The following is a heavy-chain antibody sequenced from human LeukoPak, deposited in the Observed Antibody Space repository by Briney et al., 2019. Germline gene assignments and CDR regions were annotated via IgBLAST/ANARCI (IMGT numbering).Heavy chain of an antibody. J-gene: IGHJ4*02. D-gene: IGHD1-26*01. V-gene: IGHV5-51*01. CDR3: ARLSVVGATISYFDY. CDR1: SYTFTTYW. Sequence: GESLKISCKGSSYTFTTYWIGWVRQMPGKGLEWMGIIYPGDPDTRYSPSFQGQVTISADKSTSTAYLQWSSLKASDTAMYYCARLSVVGATISYFDYWGQGTLVTVSS. CDR2: IYPGDPDT.